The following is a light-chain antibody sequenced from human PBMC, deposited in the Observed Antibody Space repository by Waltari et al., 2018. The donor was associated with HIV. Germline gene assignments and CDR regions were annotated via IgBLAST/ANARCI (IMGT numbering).Light chain of an antibody. V-gene: IGLV3-25*03. CDR3: QSPDSSGPWV. J-gene: IGLJ3*02. CDR2: KDT. CDR1: ALPMQY. Sequence: SYDLTQPPSVSVSPGQTARITCSGDALPMQYAYWYQQKAGQAPVLVIYKDTERPSGLPERFSGSSSGTTVTLTISGDQAEDEADYDCQSPDSSGPWVFGGGTKLTVL.